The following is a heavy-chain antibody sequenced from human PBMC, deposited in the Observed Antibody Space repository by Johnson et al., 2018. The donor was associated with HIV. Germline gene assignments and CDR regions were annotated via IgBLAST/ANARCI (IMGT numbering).Heavy chain of an antibody. CDR3: ARSMTTVTVAFDI. D-gene: IGHD4-17*01. V-gene: IGHV3-9*01. CDR2: ISWNSGFI. Sequence: EVQLVESGGGLVQPGGSLRLSCAASGFTFDDYAMHWVRQAPGKGLEWVSGISWNSGFIGYADSVKGRFTISRDNAKNSLYLQMNSLRVEDTAVYYCARSMTTVTVAFDIWGQGTMVTVSS. J-gene: IGHJ3*02. CDR1: GFTFDDYA.